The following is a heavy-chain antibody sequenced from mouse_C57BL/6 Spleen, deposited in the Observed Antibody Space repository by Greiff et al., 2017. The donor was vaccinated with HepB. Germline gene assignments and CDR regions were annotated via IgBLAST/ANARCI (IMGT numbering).Heavy chain of an antibody. CDR1: GFTFSDYY. D-gene: IGHD1-1*02. J-gene: IGHJ4*01. V-gene: IGHV5-16*01. CDR2: INYDGSST. CDR3: ARVTYYGYYAMDY. Sequence: EVKLVESEGGLVQPGSSMKLSCTASGFTFSDYYMAWVRQVPEKGLEWVANINYDGSSTYYLDSLKSRFIFSRDNAKNILYLQMSSLKSEDTATYYCARVTYYGYYAMDYWGQGTSVTVSS.